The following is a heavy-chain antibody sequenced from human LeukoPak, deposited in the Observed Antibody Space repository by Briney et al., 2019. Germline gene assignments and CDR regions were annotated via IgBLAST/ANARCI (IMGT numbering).Heavy chain of an antibody. J-gene: IGHJ1*01. Sequence: GGSLRLSCAASGFTFSSYSMNWVRQAPGKGPEWVSVIYSDDSTYYADPVKGRFTISTDNSKRTLYLQMNNLRAEDTAVYYCARDGPIRGFPFQYWGQGTLVTVSS. CDR3: ARDGPIRGFPFQY. CDR1: GFTFSSYS. D-gene: IGHD3-10*01. V-gene: IGHV3-66*01. CDR2: IYSDDST.